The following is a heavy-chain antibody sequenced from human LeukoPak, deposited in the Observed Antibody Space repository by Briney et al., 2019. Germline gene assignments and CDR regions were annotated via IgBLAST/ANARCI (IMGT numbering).Heavy chain of an antibody. D-gene: IGHD3-22*01. CDR2: INHSGST. CDR1: GGSFSGHY. CDR3: ARPLSTYYYDSSGSLDAFDI. V-gene: IGHV4-34*01. J-gene: IGHJ3*02. Sequence: PSETLSLICAVYGGSFSGHYWSWTRQPPGKGLEWIGEINHSGSTNYNPSLKSRVTISVDTSKNQFSLKLSSVTAADTAVYYCARPLSTYYYDSSGSLDAFDIWGQGTMVTVSS.